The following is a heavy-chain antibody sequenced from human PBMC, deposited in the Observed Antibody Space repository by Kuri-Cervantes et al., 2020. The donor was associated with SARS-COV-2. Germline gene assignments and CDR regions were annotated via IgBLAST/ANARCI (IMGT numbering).Heavy chain of an antibody. CDR1: GYNFNSYG. V-gene: IGHV1-18*01. CDR2: LSGYSGNT. D-gene: IGHD6-19*01. Sequence: AAVKVSCKTSGYNFNSYGVTWVRQAPGQGLEWMGWLSGYSGNTDYAQRFQDRVILTRDTYTGTAYMELMSLRSDDTAVYYCARDSYSSGWYVLEMIDAFDIWGQGTMVTVSS. CDR3: ARDSYSSGWYVLEMIDAFDI. J-gene: IGHJ3*02.